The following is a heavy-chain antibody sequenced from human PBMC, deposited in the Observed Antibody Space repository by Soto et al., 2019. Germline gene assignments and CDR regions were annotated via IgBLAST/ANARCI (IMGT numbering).Heavy chain of an antibody. CDR2: ISAYNGNT. V-gene: IGHV1-18*01. D-gene: IGHD2-21*02. Sequence: QVQLVQSGAEVKKPGASVKVSCKASGYTFTSYGISWVRQAPGQGLEWMGWISAYNGNTNYAKKLQGRVTMTTDTSTSTAYMELRSVRSDDTAVYYCASVYHCGGDCYLYYYYGMDVWGQGTTVTVSS. J-gene: IGHJ6*02. CDR1: GYTFTSYG. CDR3: ASVYHCGGDCYLYYYYGMDV.